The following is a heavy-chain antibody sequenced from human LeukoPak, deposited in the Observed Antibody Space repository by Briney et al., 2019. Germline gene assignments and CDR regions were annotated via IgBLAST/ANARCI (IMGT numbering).Heavy chain of an antibody. J-gene: IGHJ4*02. V-gene: IGHV1-2*02. CDR2: INPNSGGT. CDR1: GYTFTGNY. Sequence: ASLKVSCKASGYTFTGNYMHWVRQAPGQGLGWMGWINPNSGGTNYAHNFQGRFTMTRHTSITTTYVELSSLKSDDTAVYYCARGDIQWDYWGQGTQVTVSS. CDR3: ARGDIQWDY. D-gene: IGHD6-19*01.